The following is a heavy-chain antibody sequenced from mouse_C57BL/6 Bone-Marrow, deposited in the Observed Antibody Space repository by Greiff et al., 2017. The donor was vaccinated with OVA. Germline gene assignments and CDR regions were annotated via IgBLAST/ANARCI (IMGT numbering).Heavy chain of an antibody. J-gene: IGHJ2*01. CDR2: IDPENGDT. CDR1: GFNIKDDY. V-gene: IGHV14-4*01. CDR3: TSGTEYYFDY. Sequence: EVKLMESGAELVRPGASVKLSCTASGFNIKDDYMHWVKQRPEQGLEWIGWIDPENGDTEYASKFQGKATITADTSSNTAYLQLSSLTSEDTAVYYCTSGTEYYFDYWGQGTTLTVSS. D-gene: IGHD3-3*01.